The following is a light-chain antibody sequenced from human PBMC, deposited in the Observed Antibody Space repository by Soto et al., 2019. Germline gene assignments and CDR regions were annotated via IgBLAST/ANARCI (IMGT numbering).Light chain of an antibody. CDR2: DAS. Sequence: DIPMTQSPSTLSATVGHTVPITCRASQSISSWLAWYQQKPGKAPKLLIYDASSLESGVPSRFSGSGSGTEFTLTISSLQPDDFATYYCQQYNSYSETFGQGTKVDIK. V-gene: IGKV1-5*01. J-gene: IGKJ1*01. CDR3: QQYNSYSET. CDR1: QSISSW.